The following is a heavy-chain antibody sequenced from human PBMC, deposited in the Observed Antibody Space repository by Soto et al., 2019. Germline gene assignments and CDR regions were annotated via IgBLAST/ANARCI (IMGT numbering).Heavy chain of an antibody. CDR2: IWYDGSNK. Sequence: QVQLVESGGGVVQPGRSLRLSCAASGFTFSSYGMHWVRQAPGKGLEWVAVIWYDGSNKYYADSVKGRFTISRDNSKNTLYLQMNSLRAEDKAVYYCARVHIAARPFYGMDVWGQGTTVTVSS. V-gene: IGHV3-33*01. CDR1: GFTFSSYG. J-gene: IGHJ6*02. CDR3: ARVHIAARPFYGMDV. D-gene: IGHD6-6*01.